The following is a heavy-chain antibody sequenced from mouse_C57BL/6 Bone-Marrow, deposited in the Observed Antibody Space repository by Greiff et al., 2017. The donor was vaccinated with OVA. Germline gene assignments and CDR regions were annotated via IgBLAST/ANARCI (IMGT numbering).Heavy chain of an antibody. CDR1: GYSFTGYY. Sequence: EVQLQQSGPELVKPGASVKISCKASGYSFTGYYMNWVKQSPEKSLEWIGEINPSTGGTTYNQKFKAKATLTVDKSSSTAYMQLKNLTSEDSAVYYDASAVFAYWGQGTLVTVSA. CDR2: INPSTGGT. CDR3: ASAVFAY. V-gene: IGHV1-42*01. J-gene: IGHJ3*01.